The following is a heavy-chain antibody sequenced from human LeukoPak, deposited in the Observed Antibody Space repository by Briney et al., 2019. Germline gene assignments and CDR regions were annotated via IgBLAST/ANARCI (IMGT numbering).Heavy chain of an antibody. J-gene: IGHJ4*02. CDR3: AKWPEGAMDYFDY. V-gene: IGHV3-23*01. CDR2: ISGDGTRT. D-gene: IGHD3-16*01. Sequence: PGGSLRLSCAASGFSFSSYAMTWARQAPVKGLEWVSAISGDGTRTYYADSVKGRFTISRDNSKNTLYLEMSSLRVEDTAMYYCAKWPEGAMDYFDYWGQGTLVTVSS. CDR1: GFSFSSYA.